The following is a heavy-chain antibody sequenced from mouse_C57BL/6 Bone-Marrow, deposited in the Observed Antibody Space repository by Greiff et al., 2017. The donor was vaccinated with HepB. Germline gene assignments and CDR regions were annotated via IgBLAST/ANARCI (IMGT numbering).Heavy chain of an antibody. CDR1: GFTFTDYY. CDR3: ARAQPWYFDV. CDR2: IRNKANGYTT. V-gene: IGHV7-3*01. Sequence: EVMLVESGGGLVQPGGSLSLSCAASGFTFTDYYMSWVRQPPGKALEWLGFIRNKANGYTTEYSASVKGRFTISRDNSQSILYLQMNALRAEDSATYYCARAQPWYFDVWGTGTTVTVSS. J-gene: IGHJ1*03. D-gene: IGHD6-1*01.